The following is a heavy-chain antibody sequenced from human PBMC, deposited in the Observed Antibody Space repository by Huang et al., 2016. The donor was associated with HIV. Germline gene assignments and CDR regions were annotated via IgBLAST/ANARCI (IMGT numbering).Heavy chain of an antibody. J-gene: IGHJ4*02. D-gene: IGHD6-19*01. V-gene: IGHV3-74*01. CDR1: GFTFSSYW. Sequence: EVQLVESGGGLVQPGGSLRLSCAASGFTFSSYWMHWVRQAPGKGLVWGSRMNSDGSSTSYADSVKGRFTISRDNAKNTLYLQMNSLRAEDTAVYYCARDSQQWLVEDYWGQGTLVTVSS. CDR3: ARDSQQWLVEDY. CDR2: MNSDGSST.